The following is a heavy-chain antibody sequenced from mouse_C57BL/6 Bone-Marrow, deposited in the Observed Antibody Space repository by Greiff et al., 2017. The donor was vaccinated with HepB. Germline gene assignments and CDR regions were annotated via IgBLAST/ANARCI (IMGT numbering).Heavy chain of an antibody. CDR2: IDPANGNT. D-gene: IGHD4-1*01. CDR1: GFNIKNTY. J-gene: IGHJ4*01. Sequence: EVQLQQSVAELVRPGASVKLSCTASGFNIKNTYMHWVKQRPEQGLEWIGRIDPANGNTKYAPKFQGKATLTADPSSNTAYLQLSSLTSEDTAIYYCASLTWSLYYYAMDDWGQGTSVTVSS. CDR3: ASLTWSLYYYAMDD. V-gene: IGHV14-3*01.